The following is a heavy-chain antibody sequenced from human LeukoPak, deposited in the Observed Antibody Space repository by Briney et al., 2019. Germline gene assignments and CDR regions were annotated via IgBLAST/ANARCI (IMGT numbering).Heavy chain of an antibody. Sequence: GASVKVSCTASGYTFTKYGISWVRQAPGQGLEWMGWISAYNGNTNYAQRLQGRVTMTTDTSTSTAYMELRSLRSDDTAVYYCARPQYYYGSGSYAPSDYFYYYGMDVWGQGTTVTVSS. V-gene: IGHV1-18*01. D-gene: IGHD3-10*01. CDR3: ARPQYYYGSGSYAPSDYFYYYGMDV. J-gene: IGHJ6*02. CDR1: GYTFTKYG. CDR2: ISAYNGNT.